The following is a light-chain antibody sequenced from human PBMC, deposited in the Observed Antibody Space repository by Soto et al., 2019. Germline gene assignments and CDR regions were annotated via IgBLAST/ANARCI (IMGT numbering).Light chain of an antibody. CDR3: QQSYNTPRT. V-gene: IGKV1-39*01. J-gene: IGKJ1*01. CDR2: DAS. Sequence: DIQMTQSPSSLSASVGDRVTITCRASQRISTYLNWYQQKPGKAPKFLIYDASNLQSGVPSRFSGSGSGTHFTLTISSLQPEDFATYYCQQSYNTPRTFGQGTKVDIK. CDR1: QRISTY.